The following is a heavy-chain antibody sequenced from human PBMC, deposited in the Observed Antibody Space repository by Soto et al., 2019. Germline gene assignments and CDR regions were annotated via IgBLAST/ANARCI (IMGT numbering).Heavy chain of an antibody. CDR3: ARDGYYDYVRGSYDSHDAFDI. D-gene: IGHD3-16*01. J-gene: IGHJ3*02. CDR2: INPNRGGT. CDR1: GYTFTYYY. Sequence: GASVKVSCRAYGYTFTYYYMHWVRQAPGQGLEWMGWINPNRGGTDYAQKFQGWVTMTRDTSISTAYMELSRLTSDDTAVYYCARDGYYDYVRGSYDSHDAFDIWGQGTMVTVSS. V-gene: IGHV1-2*04.